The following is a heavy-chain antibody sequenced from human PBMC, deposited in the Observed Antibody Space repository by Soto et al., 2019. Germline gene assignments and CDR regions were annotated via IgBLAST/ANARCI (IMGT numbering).Heavy chain of an antibody. J-gene: IGHJ5*02. Sequence: QVQLQQWGAGLLKPSETLSLNCAVYGGSFSGYCWSWIRQPPGKGLEWIGEINDSGGTNYNPSLKSRVSISVDTSKNQFSLNLSSVTAADTAVYHCASGRKAYSRSWYVAWGQGTLVTVSS. D-gene: IGHD6-13*01. CDR2: INDSGGT. V-gene: IGHV4-34*01. CDR1: GGSFSGYC. CDR3: ASGRKAYSRSWYVA.